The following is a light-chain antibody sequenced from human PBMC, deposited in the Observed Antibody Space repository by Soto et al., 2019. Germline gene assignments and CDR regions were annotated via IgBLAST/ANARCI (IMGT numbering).Light chain of an antibody. CDR1: QSISGW. CDR3: QQYNTYSWT. CDR2: DAS. Sequence: IQMTQSPSTLSASVGDRVTITCRASQSISGWLAWYQQKPGKAPKLLIYDASSLESGVPSRFSGSGSGTEFTLTISSLQPGDFATFYCQQYNTYSWTFGQGTKVDIK. V-gene: IGKV1-5*01. J-gene: IGKJ1*01.